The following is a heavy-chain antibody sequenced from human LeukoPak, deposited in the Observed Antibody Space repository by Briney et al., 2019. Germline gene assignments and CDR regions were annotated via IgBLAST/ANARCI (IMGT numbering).Heavy chain of an antibody. CDR2: IYHSGST. CDR1: GGSISSGGYS. D-gene: IGHD4-17*01. J-gene: IGHJ5*02. V-gene: IGHV4-30-2*01. Sequence: TLSLTCAVSGGSISSGGYSWSWIRQPPGKGLEWIWYIYHSGSTYYNPSLKSRVTISVDRSKNQFSLKLSSVTAADTAVYYCARGRNYGDWFDPWGQGTLVTVSS. CDR3: ARGRNYGDWFDP.